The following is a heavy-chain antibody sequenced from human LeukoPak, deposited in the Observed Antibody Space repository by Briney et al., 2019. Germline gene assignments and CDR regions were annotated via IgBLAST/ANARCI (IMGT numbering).Heavy chain of an antibody. CDR2: IYYSGST. CDR1: GGSISSYY. J-gene: IGHJ4*02. V-gene: IGHV4-59*01. D-gene: IGHD5-18*01. CDR3: ARDWGSGYSYGLEFDY. Sequence: SETLSLTCTVSGGSISSYYWSWIRQPPGKGLEWIGYIYYSGSTNYNPSLKSRVTISVDTSKNQFSLKLSSVTAEDTAVYYCARDWGSGYSYGLEFDYWGQGTLVTVSS.